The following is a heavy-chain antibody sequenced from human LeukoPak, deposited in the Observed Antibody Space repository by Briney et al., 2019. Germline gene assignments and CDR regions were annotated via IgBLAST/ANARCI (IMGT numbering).Heavy chain of an antibody. CDR2: ISGSGSST. Sequence: GSLRLSCAASGFTFSSYAMSWARQAPGKGLDWVSAISGSGSSTYYADSVKGRFAIPRDNSKNTLSLQMKSLRAEDTAVYYCAKVPYYYGSGSYHLDVWGKGTTVTVSS. V-gene: IGHV3-23*01. D-gene: IGHD3-10*01. CDR1: GFTFSSYA. CDR3: AKVPYYYGSGSYHLDV. J-gene: IGHJ6*03.